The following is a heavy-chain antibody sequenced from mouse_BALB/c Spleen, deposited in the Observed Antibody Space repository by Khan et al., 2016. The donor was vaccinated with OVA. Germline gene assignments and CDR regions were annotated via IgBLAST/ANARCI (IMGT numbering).Heavy chain of an antibody. CDR1: GYSITSGYG. D-gene: IGHD1-2*01. V-gene: IGHV3-2*02. CDR3: ARTARIKY. Sequence: EVQLQESGPGLVKPSQSLSLTCTVTGYSITSGYGWNWIRQFPGNKLEWMGYISYSGSTNYNPSPKSRISITRDTSKNQFCLQFNSVTTEDTATYDCARTARIKYWGQGTTLTVSS. CDR2: ISYSGST. J-gene: IGHJ2*01.